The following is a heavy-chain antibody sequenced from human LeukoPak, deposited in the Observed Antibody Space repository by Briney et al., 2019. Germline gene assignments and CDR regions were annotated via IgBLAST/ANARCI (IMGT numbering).Heavy chain of an antibody. V-gene: IGHV3-21*01. CDR1: GFTFSSYS. CDR3: AREGNCSSTSCYTGAFDI. D-gene: IGHD2-2*02. J-gene: IGHJ3*02. CDR2: ISSSSSYI. Sequence: PGGSLRLSCAASGFTFSSYSMNWVRQAPGKGLEWVSSISSSSSYIYYADSVKGRFTISRDNAKNSLYLQMNSLRAEDTAVYYCAREGNCSSTSCYTGAFDIWGQGTMVTVSS.